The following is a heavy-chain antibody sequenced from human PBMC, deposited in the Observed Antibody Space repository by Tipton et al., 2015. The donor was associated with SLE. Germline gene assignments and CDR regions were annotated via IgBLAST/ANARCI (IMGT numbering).Heavy chain of an antibody. V-gene: IGHV3-30*04. CDR3: ARDRDVLLWFGEFDY. CDR2: ISYDGSNK. Sequence: RSLRLSCAASGFTFSSYAMHWVRQAPGKGLEWVAVISYDGSNKYYADSVKGRFTISRDNSKNTLYLQMNSLRAEDTAVYYCARDRDVLLWFGEFDYWGQGTLVTVSS. CDR1: GFTFSSYA. D-gene: IGHD3-10*01. J-gene: IGHJ4*02.